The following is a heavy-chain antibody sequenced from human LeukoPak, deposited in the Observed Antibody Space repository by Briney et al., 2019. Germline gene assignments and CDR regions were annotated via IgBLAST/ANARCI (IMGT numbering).Heavy chain of an antibody. J-gene: IGHJ3*02. V-gene: IGHV3-11*01. CDR1: GFIFSDYY. D-gene: IGHD4-23*01. CDR2: ISNSGDTI. Sequence: PGGSLRLSCATSGFIFSDYYMSWIRQTPGKGLEWVSHISNSGDTIYYADSAKGRFTISRDNAKKSLYLQMNSLRAEDTAVYYCAKEVVTRGAFDIWGQGTMVTVSS. CDR3: AKEVVTRGAFDI.